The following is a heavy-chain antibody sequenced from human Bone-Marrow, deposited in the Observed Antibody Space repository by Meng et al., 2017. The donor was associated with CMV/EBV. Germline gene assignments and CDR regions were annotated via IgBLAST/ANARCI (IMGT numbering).Heavy chain of an antibody. J-gene: IGHJ4*02. Sequence: GESLKISCAASGFSFNSYAMHWVRQAPGKGLEWVTIISHDGTKKYYADSVKGRFTISRDNSKNTLYLQMNSLGAEDTALYYCARDGPHDSSGYYQGYYFDCWGQGTLVTVSS. CDR3: ARDGPHDSSGYYQGYYFDC. CDR2: ISHDGTKK. CDR1: GFSFNSYA. D-gene: IGHD3-22*01. V-gene: IGHV3-30-3*01.